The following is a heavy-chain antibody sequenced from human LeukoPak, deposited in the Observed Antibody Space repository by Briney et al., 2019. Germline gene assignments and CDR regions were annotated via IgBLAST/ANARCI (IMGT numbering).Heavy chain of an antibody. V-gene: IGHV1-8*01. Sequence: ASVKVSCKASGYTFTSYDFNWVRQATGQRPEWMGWMSPNSGDTGYAQKFQDRVTMTRNTSISTAYMELSSLRSDDTAVYYCARGPPNWGYDYWGPGTLVTVPS. CDR3: ARGPPNWGYDY. CDR1: GYTFTSYD. CDR2: MSPNSGDT. J-gene: IGHJ4*02. D-gene: IGHD7-27*01.